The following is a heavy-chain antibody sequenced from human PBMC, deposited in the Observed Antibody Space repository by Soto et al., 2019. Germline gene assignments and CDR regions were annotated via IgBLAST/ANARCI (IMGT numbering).Heavy chain of an antibody. CDR1: GYTFTSYG. CDR3: ARAWNCTQTVCYNVFDT. J-gene: IGHJ5*02. Sequence: GASVKVSCKASGYTFTSYGISCVRQAPGQGLEWMGWISAYNGNTNYAQKLQGRVTMTTDTSTSTAYMELRSLRSDDTAVYYCARAWNCTQTVCYNVFDTWGQGTPVTVSS. CDR2: ISAYNGNT. V-gene: IGHV1-18*01. D-gene: IGHD2-8*01.